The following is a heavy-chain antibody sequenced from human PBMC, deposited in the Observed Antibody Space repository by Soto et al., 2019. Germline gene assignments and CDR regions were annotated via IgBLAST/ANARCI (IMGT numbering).Heavy chain of an antibody. CDR3: ARDAGVSGELYY. Sequence: QVQLVQSGAEVKKPGASVKVSCKASGYTFTSYGISWVRQAPGQGLEWMGWISAYNGNTNYAQKLQVTVTMTTDPSTSTAYMELRSRRSDDTAVYYCARDAGVSGELYYWGQGTLVTVSS. CDR2: ISAYNGNT. J-gene: IGHJ4*02. CDR1: GYTFTSYG. D-gene: IGHD3-16*01. V-gene: IGHV1-18*01.